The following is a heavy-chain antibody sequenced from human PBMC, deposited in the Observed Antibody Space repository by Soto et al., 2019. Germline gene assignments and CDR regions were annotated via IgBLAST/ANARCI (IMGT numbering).Heavy chain of an antibody. J-gene: IGHJ4*02. V-gene: IGHV4-61*01. Sequence: SETLSLACTVSGDSVVSRSYCCACVRQPPWNGLEWIGYIDYSGNTNYDPSLQSRVTMSLDTSKNQFSLKLTSVTAADTAFYYCARDIRGYSRAFDYWGQGIMVTVSS. CDR2: IDYSGNT. CDR3: ARDIRGYSRAFDY. D-gene: IGHD5-18*01. CDR1: GDSVVSRSYC.